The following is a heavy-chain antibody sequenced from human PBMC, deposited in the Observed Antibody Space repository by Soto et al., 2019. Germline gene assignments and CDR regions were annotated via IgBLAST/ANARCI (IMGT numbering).Heavy chain of an antibody. CDR2: TYYRSKWYN. Sequence: PSHTLSLTCAISGDSVSSNSAAWNWIRQSPSRGLEWLGRTYYRSKWYNDYAVSVKSRITINPDTSKNQFSLQLNSVTPEDTAVYYCAREITGTSPDYYYYYGMDVWGQGTTVTVSS. D-gene: IGHD1-20*01. J-gene: IGHJ6*02. V-gene: IGHV6-1*01. CDR3: AREITGTSPDYYYYYGMDV. CDR1: GDSVSSNSAA.